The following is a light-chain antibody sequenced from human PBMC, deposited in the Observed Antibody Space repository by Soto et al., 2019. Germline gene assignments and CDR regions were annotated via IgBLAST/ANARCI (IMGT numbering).Light chain of an antibody. Sequence: EIVMTQSPATLSVSPGERATLSCRASQSVSSNLAWYQQTPGQAPRLLLYGASTRATGIPARFSGIGSGTEFTITISSLQSEDFAVYYCQQYNNWPPPYTFGQGTKLEIK. J-gene: IGKJ2*01. CDR2: GAS. CDR3: QQYNNWPPPYT. V-gene: IGKV3-15*01. CDR1: QSVSSN.